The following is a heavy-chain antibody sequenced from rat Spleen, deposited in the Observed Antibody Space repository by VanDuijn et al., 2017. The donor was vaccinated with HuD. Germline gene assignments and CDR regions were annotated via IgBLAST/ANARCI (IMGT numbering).Heavy chain of an antibody. Sequence: QVQLKESGPGLVKPSLTLSLTCTVSGFSLSNYGVFWVRQPPGKGLEWMGVIWGNGNANYNSALKSRLSISRDTSKSQVFLKMNSLQSEDTTTYYCARGGTYRGFDYWGQGVMVTVSS. D-gene: IGHD1-2*01. CDR2: IWGNGNA. CDR1: GFSLSNYG. CDR3: ARGGTYRGFDY. V-gene: IGHV2-13*01. J-gene: IGHJ2*01.